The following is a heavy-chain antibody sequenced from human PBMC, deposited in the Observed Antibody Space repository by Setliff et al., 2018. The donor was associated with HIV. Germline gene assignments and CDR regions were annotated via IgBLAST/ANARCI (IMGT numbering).Heavy chain of an antibody. Sequence: GASVKVSCKASGGTFSNYAFSWVRQAPGQGLEWMGGLIPIVDITKSTQKFRDRVTFTADESTKTAQMELSGLTFEDTAVYYCAKGPNFDDAFGIWGQGTVVTVSS. D-gene: IGHD2-8*01. J-gene: IGHJ3*02. CDR3: AKGPNFDDAFGI. CDR1: GGTFSNYA. CDR2: LIPIVDIT. V-gene: IGHV1-69*10.